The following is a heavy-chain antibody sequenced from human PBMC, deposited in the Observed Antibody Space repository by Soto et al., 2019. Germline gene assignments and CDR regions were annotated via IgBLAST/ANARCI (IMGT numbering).Heavy chain of an antibody. CDR2: IYHSGST. D-gene: IGHD6-19*01. Sequence: SETLSLTCAVSGGSISSGGYSWSWIRQPPGKGLEWVGYIYHSGSTYYNPSLKSRVTISVDRSKNQFSLKLSSVTAADTAVYYCAREVVRVAGTRWFDPWGQGTLVTVSS. J-gene: IGHJ5*02. CDR1: GGSISSGGYS. CDR3: AREVVRVAGTRWFDP. V-gene: IGHV4-30-2*01.